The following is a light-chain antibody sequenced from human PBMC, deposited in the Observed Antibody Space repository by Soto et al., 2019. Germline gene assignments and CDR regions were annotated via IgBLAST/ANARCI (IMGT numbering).Light chain of an antibody. CDR3: QQRSSWPPIT. CDR2: DAS. CDR1: QSVSSY. J-gene: IGKJ5*01. V-gene: IGKV3-11*01. Sequence: EIVLTQSPATLSLSPGERATLSCRASQSVSSYLAWYQQKPGQAPRLLIYDASNRATGIPARFSGSGSWTDVTLTISSREPEDFAIYYCQQRSSWPPITFGQGTRLEIK.